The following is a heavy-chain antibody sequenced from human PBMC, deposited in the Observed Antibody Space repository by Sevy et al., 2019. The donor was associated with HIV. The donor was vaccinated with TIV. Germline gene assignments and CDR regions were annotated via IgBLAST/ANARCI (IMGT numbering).Heavy chain of an antibody. J-gene: IGHJ5*02. CDR2: INANGDGR. Sequence: GGSLRLSCSDSGFTLSNYVVHWVRQAPGKGLEYVSEINANGDGRYYADSVRGRFTISRDNSKNTLYLEMGSLRVEYTAVYYCVKKNSGGWYDLWGQGALVTVSS. V-gene: IGHV3-64D*06. CDR1: GFTLSNYV. D-gene: IGHD2-15*01. CDR3: VKKNSGGWYDL.